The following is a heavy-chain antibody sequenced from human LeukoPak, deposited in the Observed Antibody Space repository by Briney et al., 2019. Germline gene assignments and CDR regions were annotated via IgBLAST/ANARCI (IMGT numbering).Heavy chain of an antibody. CDR1: GASVSTSH. CDR3: SEGCFEPFDH. D-gene: IGHD2-15*01. V-gene: IGHV4-59*02. J-gene: IGHJ4*02. Sequence: SETLSLTCVVSGASVSTSHWNWIRQLPGKGLEWIGCLSYTGKTDYNPSLTSRVAISLATSKNQVSLKLASVTAADTAIYYCSEGCFEPFDHWGQGILVTVSS. CDR2: LSYTGKT.